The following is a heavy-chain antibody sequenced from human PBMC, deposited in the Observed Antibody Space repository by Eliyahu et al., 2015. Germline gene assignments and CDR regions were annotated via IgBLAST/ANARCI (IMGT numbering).Heavy chain of an antibody. V-gene: IGHV1-69*05. J-gene: IGHJ2*01. CDR1: GGTFSSYA. CDR3: ARARGQQLVRGVWPDPPVGYWYFDL. D-gene: IGHD6-13*01. Sequence: QVQLVQSGAEVKKPGSSVKVSCKASGGTFSSYAISWVRQXPGQGLEWMGGIXPIFGTANYAQKFQGRVTITTDESTSTAYMELSSLRSEDTAVYYCARARGQQLVRGVWPDPPVGYWYFDLWGRGTLVTVSS. CDR2: IXPIFGTA.